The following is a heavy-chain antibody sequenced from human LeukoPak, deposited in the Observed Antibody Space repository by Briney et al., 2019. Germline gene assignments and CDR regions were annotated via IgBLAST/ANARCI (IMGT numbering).Heavy chain of an antibody. CDR3: AKQEGFGELYYDL. Sequence: SVKVSCKASGGTFSSYAISWVRQAPGQGLEWMGRIIPILGIANYAQKFQGRVTITADKSTSTAYMELSSLRSEDTAVYYCAKQEGFGELYYDLWGQGTLVTVSS. D-gene: IGHD3-10*01. V-gene: IGHV1-69*04. CDR1: GGTFSSYA. J-gene: IGHJ5*02. CDR2: IIPILGIA.